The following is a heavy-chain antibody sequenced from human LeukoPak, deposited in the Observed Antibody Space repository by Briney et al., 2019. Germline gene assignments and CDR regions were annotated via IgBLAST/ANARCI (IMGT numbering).Heavy chain of an antibody. J-gene: IGHJ5*02. D-gene: IGHD4-17*01. CDR3: ASLRVTTVLRKTTHHPYNWFDP. CDR2: IIPIFGTA. Sequence: SVKVSCKASGGTFSSYAISWVRQAPGQGLEWMGGIIPIFGTANYAQKFQGRVTITADKSTSTAYMELSSLRSEDTAVYYCASLRVTTVLRKTTHHPYNWFDPWGQGTLVTVSS. CDR1: GGTFSSYA. V-gene: IGHV1-69*06.